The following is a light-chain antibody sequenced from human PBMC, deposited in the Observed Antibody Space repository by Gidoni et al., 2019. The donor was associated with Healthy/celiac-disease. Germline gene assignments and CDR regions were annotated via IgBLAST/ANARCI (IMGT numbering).Light chain of an antibody. CDR2: AAS. V-gene: IGKV1-39*01. CDR3: QQSYSTPLDT. CDR1: QSISSY. Sequence: DIQMTQSPSSLSASVGDRVTITCLASQSISSYLNWYQQKPGKAPNLLIYAASSLHSGVPSRFSGSGSGTDFTLTISSLQPEDFATYYCQQSYSTPLDTFGQXTKLEIK. J-gene: IGKJ2*01.